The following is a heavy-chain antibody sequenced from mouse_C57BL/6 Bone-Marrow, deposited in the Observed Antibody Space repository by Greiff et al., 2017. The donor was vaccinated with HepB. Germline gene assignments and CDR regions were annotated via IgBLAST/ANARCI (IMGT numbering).Heavy chain of an antibody. Sequence: VQLQQSGAELVKPGASVKMSCKASGYTFTSYWITWVKQRPGQGLEWIGDIYPGSGSTNYNEKFKSKATLTVDTSSSTAYMQLSSLTSEDSAVYYCARWGFITTVVATDYAMDYWGQGTSVTVSS. CDR1: GYTFTSYW. J-gene: IGHJ4*01. D-gene: IGHD1-1*01. CDR3: ARWGFITTVVATDYAMDY. V-gene: IGHV1-55*01. CDR2: IYPGSGST.